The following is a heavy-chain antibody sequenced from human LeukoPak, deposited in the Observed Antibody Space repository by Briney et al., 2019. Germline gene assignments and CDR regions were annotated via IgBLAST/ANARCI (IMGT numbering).Heavy chain of an antibody. V-gene: IGHV3-23*01. D-gene: IGHD1-26*01. J-gene: IGHJ4*02. Sequence: GGSLRLACAASGFTFSSYAMSWVRQAPGEGLEWVSTISGGGDNTHYADSVNGRFTISRDNSKNMLFLQMSSLRADDTALYFCTKDVGPVLFDFWGQGALVTVSS. CDR2: ISGGGDNT. CDR3: TKDVGPVLFDF. CDR1: GFTFSSYA.